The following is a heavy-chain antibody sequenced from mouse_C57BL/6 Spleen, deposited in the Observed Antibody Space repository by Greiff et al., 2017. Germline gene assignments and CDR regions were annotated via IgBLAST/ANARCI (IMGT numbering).Heavy chain of an antibody. CDR3: AKDGSLHY. CDR2: IYPGSGNT. Sequence: VQLVESGAELVRPGASVKLSCKASGYTFTDYYINWVKQRPGQGLEWIARIYPGSGNTYYNEKFKGKATLTAEKSSSTAYMQLSSLTSEDSAVYFCAKDGSLHYWGQGTTRTVSS. CDR1: GYTFTDYY. D-gene: IGHD1-1*01. J-gene: IGHJ2*01. V-gene: IGHV1-76*01.